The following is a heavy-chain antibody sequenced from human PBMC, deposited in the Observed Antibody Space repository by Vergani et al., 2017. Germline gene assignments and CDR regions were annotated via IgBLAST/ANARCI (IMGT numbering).Heavy chain of an antibody. D-gene: IGHD5-18*01. CDR1: GFTFSNLW. CDR3: ARSPHGYSYGGYISQFDP. Sequence: EVQLVASGGGLVQRGGSLRLSCEASGFTFSNLWMTWVRQAPGKGLEWVANIKYDGSKKNYVDSVKGRFTISRDNAKNSLYLQMNNLRVEDTAVYFCARSPHGYSYGGYISQFDPWGQRNLVPVSS. J-gene: IGHJ5*02. CDR2: IKYDGSKK. V-gene: IGHV3-7*01.